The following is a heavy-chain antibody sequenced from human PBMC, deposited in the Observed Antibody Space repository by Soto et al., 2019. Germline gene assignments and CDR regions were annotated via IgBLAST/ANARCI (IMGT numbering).Heavy chain of an antibody. J-gene: IGHJ4*02. CDR2: ISGSGGST. CDR3: AKPADWDYFDY. CDR1: GFTFSNND. Sequence: GSLRLSCAASGFTFSNNDMSWVRQAPGKGLEWVSAISGSGGSTYYADSVKGRFTISRDNSKNTLYLQMNSLRAEDMAVYYCAKPADWDYFDYWGQGTLVTVSS. V-gene: IGHV3-23*01. D-gene: IGHD3-9*01.